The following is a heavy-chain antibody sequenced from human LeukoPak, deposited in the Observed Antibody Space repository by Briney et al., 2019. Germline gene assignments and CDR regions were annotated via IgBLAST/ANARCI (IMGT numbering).Heavy chain of an antibody. V-gene: IGHV3-30*03. CDR3: ASGISAGLFDN. CDR2: ISYDGSNK. J-gene: IGHJ4*02. CDR1: ALTFSSYG. Sequence: SLIHSCAAAALTFSSYGLHWGRQAPGEGLEWVAVISYDGSNKYYAESAKGRFTISRDNSTNTLYLQMNSLRAEDTAVYYCASGISAGLFDNWGQGTLVTVSS. D-gene: IGHD6-25*01.